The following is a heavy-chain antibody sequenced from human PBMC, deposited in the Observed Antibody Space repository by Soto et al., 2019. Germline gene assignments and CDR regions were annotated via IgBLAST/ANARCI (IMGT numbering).Heavy chain of an antibody. CDR3: ARDGARIDSSGKFDY. CDR2: SWSDGSIA. J-gene: IGHJ4*02. CDR1: GFKFTDYG. V-gene: IGHV3-33*01. D-gene: IGHD3-22*01. Sequence: QVQLVESGGGVVQPGRSLRLSCVASGFKFTDYGLNWVRQTPGKGLEWVAISWSDGSIAYYAESVKGRFTISRDDSRNTVYLHMNSLRGEDTAMYYCARDGARIDSSGKFDYWGQGTQVTVSS.